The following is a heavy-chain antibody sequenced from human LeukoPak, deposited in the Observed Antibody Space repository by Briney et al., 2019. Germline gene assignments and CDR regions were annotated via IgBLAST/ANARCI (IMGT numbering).Heavy chain of an antibody. V-gene: IGHV1-69*13. Sequence: ASVKVSCKASGYTFTSYYMHWVRQAPGQGLEWMGGIIPIFGTANYAQKFQGRVTITADESTSTAYMELSSLRSEDTAVYYCARAATYYYGSGSSSPYGMDVWGQGTTVTVSS. D-gene: IGHD3-10*01. CDR2: IIPIFGTA. CDR3: ARAATYYYGSGSSSPYGMDV. CDR1: GYTFTSYY. J-gene: IGHJ6*02.